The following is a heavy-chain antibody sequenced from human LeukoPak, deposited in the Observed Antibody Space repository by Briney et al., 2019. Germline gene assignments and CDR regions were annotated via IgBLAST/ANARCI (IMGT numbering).Heavy chain of an antibody. V-gene: IGHV3-53*01. CDR3: AKDKHNWGCDY. CDR1: GFAVSDYY. Sequence: GGSLRLSCTASGFAVSDYYMAWVRQAPGEGLEWVSSISNGGVTYYADSVRGRFTISRDISKNTLYLQMNSLRAEDTAVYYCAKDKHNWGCDYWGQGTLVTVS. J-gene: IGHJ4*02. D-gene: IGHD7-27*01. CDR2: ISNGGVT.